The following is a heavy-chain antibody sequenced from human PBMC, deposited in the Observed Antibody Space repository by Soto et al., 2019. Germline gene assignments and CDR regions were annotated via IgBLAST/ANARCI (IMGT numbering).Heavy chain of an antibody. V-gene: IGHV3-48*01. CDR1: GFTFSTYS. D-gene: IGHD3-10*01. Sequence: GGSLRLSCAASGFTFSTYSMNWVRQAPGKGLEWVSYISSSSTTIYYADSVKGRFTISRDDSESTAYLQMNSLKAEDTAMYYCITLIDITMVPQAEWGQGTLVTVSS. J-gene: IGHJ4*02. CDR2: ISSSSTTI. CDR3: ITLIDITMVPQAE.